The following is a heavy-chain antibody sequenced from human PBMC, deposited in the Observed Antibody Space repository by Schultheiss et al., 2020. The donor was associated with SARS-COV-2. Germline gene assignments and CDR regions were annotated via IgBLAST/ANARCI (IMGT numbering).Heavy chain of an antibody. V-gene: IGHV3-11*05. CDR3: ARDAASDYSFNWFDP. CDR2: ISSSSSYT. D-gene: IGHD4-11*01. CDR1: GFTFSDYY. Sequence: GGSLRLSCAASGFTFSDYYMSWIRQAPGKGLEWVSYISSSSSYTNYADSVKGRFTISRDNAKNSLYLQMNSLRAEDTAVYYCARDAASDYSFNWFDPWGQGTLVTVSS. J-gene: IGHJ5*02.